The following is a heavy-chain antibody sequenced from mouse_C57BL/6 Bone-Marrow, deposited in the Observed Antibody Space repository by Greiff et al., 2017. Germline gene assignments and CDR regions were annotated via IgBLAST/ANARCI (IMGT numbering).Heavy chain of an antibody. CDR2: IYPGSGST. Sequence: QVQLQQPGAELVKPGASVKMSCKASGYTFTSYWITWVKQRPGQGLEWIGDIYPGSGSTNYNEKFKSKATLTVDTSSSTAYMQLSSLTSEDSAVYYCAREDYYGSSFYWYFEVWGTETTVTVAS. V-gene: IGHV1-55*01. J-gene: IGHJ1*03. CDR3: AREDYYGSSFYWYFEV. CDR1: GYTFTSYW. D-gene: IGHD1-1*01.